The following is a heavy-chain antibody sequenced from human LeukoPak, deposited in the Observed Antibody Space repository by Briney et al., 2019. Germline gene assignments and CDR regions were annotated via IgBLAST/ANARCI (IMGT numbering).Heavy chain of an antibody. D-gene: IGHD6-25*01. Sequence: ASVKVSCKASGFTFTSSAMQWVRQARGQRLEWIGWIVVGSGNTNYAQKFQERVTITRDMSTSTAYMELSSLRSEDTAVYYCAAAAAGYYYYYGMDVWGQGTTVTVSS. CDR3: AAAAAGYYYYYGMDV. V-gene: IGHV1-58*02. CDR2: IVVGSGNT. J-gene: IGHJ6*02. CDR1: GFTFTSSA.